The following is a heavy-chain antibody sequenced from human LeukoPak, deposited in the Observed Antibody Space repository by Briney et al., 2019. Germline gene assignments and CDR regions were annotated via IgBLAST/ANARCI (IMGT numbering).Heavy chain of an antibody. V-gene: IGHV1-18*04. Sequence: ASVKVSCKASGYTFTSYGISWVRQAPGQGLEWMGWISAYNGNTNYAQKLQGRVTMTTDTSTSTAYMELRSLRSDDTAVYYCARVVTLLGYCSGGSCRGGDDYWGQGTLVTVSS. CDR1: GYTFTSYG. CDR3: ARVVTLLGYCSGGSCRGGDDY. D-gene: IGHD2-15*01. CDR2: ISAYNGNT. J-gene: IGHJ4*02.